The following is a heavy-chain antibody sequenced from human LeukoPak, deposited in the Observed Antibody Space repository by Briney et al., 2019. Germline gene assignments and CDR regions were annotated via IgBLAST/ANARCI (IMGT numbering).Heavy chain of an antibody. Sequence: ASVKVSCKASGYTFTSYGISWVRQAPGQGLEWMGWISAYNGNTNYAQKLQGRVTMTTDTSTSTAYMELRSLRSDDTAVYYCVRGVGTKLGYCTNGVCYPGEDAFDIWGQGTMVTVSS. CDR3: VRGVGTKLGYCTNGVCYPGEDAFDI. D-gene: IGHD2-8*01. CDR1: GYTFTSYG. V-gene: IGHV1-18*01. J-gene: IGHJ3*02. CDR2: ISAYNGNT.